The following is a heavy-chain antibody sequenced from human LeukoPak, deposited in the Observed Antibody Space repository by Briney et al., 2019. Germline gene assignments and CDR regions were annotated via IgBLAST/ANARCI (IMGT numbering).Heavy chain of an antibody. CDR1: GVSFSSYY. V-gene: IGHV4-34*01. J-gene: IGHJ5*02. CDR2: ISHSGST. CDR3: ARGSRWFDP. Sequence: SESVSLTCAVYGVSFSSYYWSWIRQPPGKGLEWIGEISHSGSTNYNPSLKSRVTISVDTSKNQFSLKLSSVTAADTAVYYCARGSRWFDPWGQGTLVPVSS.